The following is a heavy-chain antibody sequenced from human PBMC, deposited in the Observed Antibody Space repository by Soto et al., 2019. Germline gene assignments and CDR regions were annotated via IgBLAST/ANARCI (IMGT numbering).Heavy chain of an antibody. J-gene: IGHJ4*02. CDR2: ISWNSGSI. V-gene: IGHV3-9*01. Sequence: PGGSLRLSCAASGFTFSSYGMSWVRQAPGKGLEWVSAISWNSGSIGYADSVKGRFTFSRDNSKNSLYLQMNSLRAEDTALYYCAKDSNWNLIPEIDYWGQGTLVTVSS. CDR1: GFTFSSYG. D-gene: IGHD1-7*01. CDR3: AKDSNWNLIPEIDY.